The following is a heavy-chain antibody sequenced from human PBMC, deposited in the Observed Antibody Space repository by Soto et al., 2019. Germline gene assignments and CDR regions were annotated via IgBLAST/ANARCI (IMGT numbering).Heavy chain of an antibody. Sequence: EVQLVQSGAEVKKPGESLKISCEGSGYSFTTYWIAWVRQMPGKGLEWMGIVYPGDSDTRYSPSFQGQVTISADKSITTGYLQWSSLKALDTAVYYCARLNRPEAGFVNYMDVWGKGTTVTVSS. D-gene: IGHD3-3*01. CDR2: VYPGDSDT. CDR1: GYSFTTYW. V-gene: IGHV5-51*03. J-gene: IGHJ6*03. CDR3: ARLNRPEAGFVNYMDV.